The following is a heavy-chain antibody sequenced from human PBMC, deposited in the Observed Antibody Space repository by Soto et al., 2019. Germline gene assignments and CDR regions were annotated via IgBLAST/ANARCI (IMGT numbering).Heavy chain of an antibody. CDR2: IYYSGST. CDR1: GGSISSYY. V-gene: IGHV4-59*08. J-gene: IGHJ4*02. CDR3: ARHYGDYKYYFDY. D-gene: IGHD4-17*01. Sequence: SETLSLTCTVSGGSISSYYWSWIRQPPGKGLEWIGYIYYSGSTNYNPSLKSRVTISVDTSKNQFSLKLSSVTAADTAVYYCARHYGDYKYYFDYWGQGTLVTVSS.